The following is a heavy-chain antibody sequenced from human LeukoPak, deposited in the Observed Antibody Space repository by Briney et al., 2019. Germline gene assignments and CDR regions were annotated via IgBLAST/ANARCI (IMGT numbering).Heavy chain of an antibody. CDR2: IYYSGST. CDR3: ARAPEGRRRHFDY. Sequence: SETLSLTCTVSGGSVSSGSYYWSWIRQPPGKGLEWIGYIYYSGSTNYNPSLKSRVTISVDTSKSQFSLKLSSVTAADTAVYYCARAPEGRRRHFDYWGQGTLVTVSS. CDR1: GGSVSSGSYY. J-gene: IGHJ4*02. D-gene: IGHD1-14*01. V-gene: IGHV4-61*01.